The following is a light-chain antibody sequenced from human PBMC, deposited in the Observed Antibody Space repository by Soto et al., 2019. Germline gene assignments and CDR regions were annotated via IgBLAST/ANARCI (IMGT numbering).Light chain of an antibody. CDR2: GAS. Sequence: EIVLTQSPGTLSLSPGERATLSCRASKSVSSSYLAWYQQKPGQAPRLLIYGASSRATGIPDRFSGSGSGTDFTLTISRLEPEDFAVYYCQQYGTPGVTFGQGTKVEIK. CDR3: QQYGTPGVT. J-gene: IGKJ1*01. V-gene: IGKV3-20*01. CDR1: KSVSSSY.